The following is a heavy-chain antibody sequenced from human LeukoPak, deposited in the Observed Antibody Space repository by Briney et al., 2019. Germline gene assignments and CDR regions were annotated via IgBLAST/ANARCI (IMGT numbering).Heavy chain of an antibody. D-gene: IGHD3-22*01. J-gene: IGHJ4*02. V-gene: IGHV3-53*01. CDR1: GFTVSSNY. CDR3: AARITMIVVNDY. CDR2: IYSGGST. Sequence: GGSLRLSCAASGFTVSSNYMSWVRQAPGKGLEWVSVIYSGGSTYYADSVKGRFTISRDNSKNTLYLQMNSLRAEDTAVYYCAARITMIVVNDYWGQGTLVTVSS.